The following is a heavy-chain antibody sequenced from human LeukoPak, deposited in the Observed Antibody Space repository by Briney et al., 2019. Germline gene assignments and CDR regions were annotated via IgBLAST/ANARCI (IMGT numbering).Heavy chain of an antibody. Sequence: GGSLRLSCAASGFSFSTYAMSWVRQAPGLGLEWVSSISNGGATTYYADSVKGRFTISRDNSKNTVHLQMYSLRGEDTAIYYCAQGGATWTNWGQGTLVTVSS. CDR1: GFSFSTYA. J-gene: IGHJ4*02. CDR3: AQGGATWTN. D-gene: IGHD3/OR15-3a*01. V-gene: IGHV3-23*01. CDR2: ISNGGATT.